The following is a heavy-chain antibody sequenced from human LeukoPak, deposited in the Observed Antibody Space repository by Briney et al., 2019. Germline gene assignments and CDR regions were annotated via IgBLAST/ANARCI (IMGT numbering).Heavy chain of an antibody. D-gene: IGHD4-17*01. CDR2: IYYSGTT. CDR3: ARISYGDYVVDY. V-gene: IGHV4-59*01. J-gene: IGHJ4*02. Sequence: SETLSLTCTVSGGSISSYYWNWIRQPPGKGLEWIGYIYYSGTTNYNPSLKSRVSMSVDTSKNQFSLKLSSVTAADTAVYYCARISYGDYVVDYWGQGTLVTVSS. CDR1: GGSISSYY.